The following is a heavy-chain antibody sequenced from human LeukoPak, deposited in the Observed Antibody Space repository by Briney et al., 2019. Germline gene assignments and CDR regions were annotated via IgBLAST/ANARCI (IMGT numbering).Heavy chain of an antibody. V-gene: IGHV3-7*03. Sequence: GGSLRLSCAASGFTFSSYWMSWVRQAPGKGLEWVANIKQDGSEKYYVDSVKGRFTISRDNAKNSLYLQMNSLRAGDTAVYYCAKDQADILTGYYIANWFDPWGQGTLVTVSS. CDR2: IKQDGSEK. CDR1: GFTFSSYW. CDR3: AKDQADILTGYYIANWFDP. D-gene: IGHD3-9*01. J-gene: IGHJ5*02.